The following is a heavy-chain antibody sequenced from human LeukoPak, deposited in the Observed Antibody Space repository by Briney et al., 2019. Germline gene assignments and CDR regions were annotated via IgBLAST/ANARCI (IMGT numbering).Heavy chain of an antibody. V-gene: IGHV3-48*04. CDR1: GFTFSNYS. CDR2: ISSSSDTI. CDR3: ARAVGY. Sequence: GGSLRLSCAASGFTFSNYSMNWVRQAPGKGLEWVSYISSSSDTIYYADSVKGRFTISRDNAKKSLYLQMNSLRVEDTAVYYCARAVGYWGQGTLVTVSS. D-gene: IGHD2-15*01. J-gene: IGHJ4*02.